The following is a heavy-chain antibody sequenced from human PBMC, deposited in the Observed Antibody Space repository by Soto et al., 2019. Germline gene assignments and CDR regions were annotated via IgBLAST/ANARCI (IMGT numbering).Heavy chain of an antibody. CDR3: AKAPWNLAHTHYFDF. CDR1: GFIFSSYA. V-gene: IGHV3-30-3*01. CDR2: ISSDGSNR. J-gene: IGHJ4*02. Sequence: QVQLVESGGGVVQPGRSLRLSCAASGFIFSSYAMHWVRQAPGKGLEWVAVISSDGSNRYYAVSVGGRFTISRDNSENTVYLHMSSLTGDDTAVFYCAKAPWNLAHTHYFDFWGQGTRVTVSS. D-gene: IGHD1-1*01.